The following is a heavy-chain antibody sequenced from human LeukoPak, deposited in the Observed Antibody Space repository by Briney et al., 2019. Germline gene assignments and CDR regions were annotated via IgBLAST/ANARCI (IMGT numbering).Heavy chain of an antibody. CDR2: MNPNSGNT. D-gene: IGHD5-12*01. CDR3: ARGSTVDTVATPLKY. J-gene: IGHJ4*02. V-gene: IGHV1-8*01. Sequence: ASVKVSCKASGYTFTSYDINWVRQATGQGLEWMGWMNPNSGNTGYAQKFQGRVTMTRSTSICTAYMELSSLRSEDTAVYYCARGSTVDTVATPLKYWGQGTLVTVSS. CDR1: GYTFTSYD.